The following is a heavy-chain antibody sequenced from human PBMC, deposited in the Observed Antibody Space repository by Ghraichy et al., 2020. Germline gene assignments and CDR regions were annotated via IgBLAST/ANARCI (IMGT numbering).Heavy chain of an antibody. CDR1: GSTFDDYA. D-gene: IGHD2-21*01. Sequence: GGSLRLSCEVSGSTFDDYAMHWVRQAPGRGLEWVSGIYFRGNRPDYPDSVKGRFTTSRDNAKHFLYLQMYVLTGEDTAFYFCTKNRTPGGADCWGQGAAGIYLKGNSPDHADSVVRRIPISQYNVKHSLFLEMDGLTVEETVVNECRKDLTPGGADGWGQGTADSGSS. CDR2: IYFRGNRP. J-gene: IGHJ6*02. CDR3: TKNRTPGGADCWGQGAAGIYLKGNSPDHADSVVRRIPISQYNVKHSLFLEMDGLTVEETVVNECRKDLTPGGADG. V-gene: IGHV3-9*01.